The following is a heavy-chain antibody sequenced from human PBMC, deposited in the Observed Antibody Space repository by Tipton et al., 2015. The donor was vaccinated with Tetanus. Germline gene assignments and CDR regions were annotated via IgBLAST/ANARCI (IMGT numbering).Heavy chain of an antibody. CDR3: ARAGEGGYDATMGFYYYYMDV. CDR1: GASISTYS. CDR2: LHFSGNT. V-gene: IGHV4-59*01. J-gene: IGHJ6*03. Sequence: LRLSCTVSGASISTYSWTWIRQSPGKGLEWIAYLHFSGNTNYNPSLKTRVTMSPDTSKNQVSLRLNSVTAADTAVYYCARAGEGGYDATMGFYYYYMDVWGKGTTVTVSS. D-gene: IGHD5-12*01.